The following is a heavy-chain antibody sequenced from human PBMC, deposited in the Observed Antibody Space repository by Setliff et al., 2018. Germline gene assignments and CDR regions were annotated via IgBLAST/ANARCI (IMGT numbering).Heavy chain of an antibody. Sequence: SETLSLTCTVSGGSISSGSYYWSWIRQPAGKGLEWIGSIYYSGSTYYNPSLKSRVTISVDTSKNQFSLKVNSVTAADTAVYYCATLLANYGSGMDVWGQGTTVTVSS. J-gene: IGHJ6*02. CDR1: GGSISSGSYY. CDR2: IYYSGST. V-gene: IGHV4-39*07. CDR3: ATLLANYGSGMDV. D-gene: IGHD3-10*01.